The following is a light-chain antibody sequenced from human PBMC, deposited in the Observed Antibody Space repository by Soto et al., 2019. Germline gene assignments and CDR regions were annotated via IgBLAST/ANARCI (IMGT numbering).Light chain of an antibody. J-gene: IGKJ1*01. V-gene: IGKV3-15*01. CDR1: QSVSNN. Sequence: ELVMTQSPATLSVSPGERATLSCRASQSVSNNLAWYQQKPGQAPRLLIYGASTRATDIPARFSGSGSGTEFTLTISSLQSEDFAVYYCQQYNSWPLTFGQGTKVEIK. CDR2: GAS. CDR3: QQYNSWPLT.